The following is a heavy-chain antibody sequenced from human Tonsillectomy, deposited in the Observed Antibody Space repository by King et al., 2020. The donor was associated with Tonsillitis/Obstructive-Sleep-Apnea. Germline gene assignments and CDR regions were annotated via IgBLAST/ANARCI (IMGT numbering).Heavy chain of an antibody. Sequence: VQLVESGAEVKKPGESLKISCKGSGYTFTNYWIGWVRQVPGRGLEWLGIIYPRDSDTRSSPSFQGRVTISADKSISTAYLQWSSLKASDTAIYYCWRLPGSGLHFDSWGQGTLVTVSS. V-gene: IGHV5-51*01. J-gene: IGHJ4*02. CDR2: IYPRDSDT. D-gene: IGHD1-14*01. CDR3: WRLPGSGLHFDS. CDR1: GYTFTNYW.